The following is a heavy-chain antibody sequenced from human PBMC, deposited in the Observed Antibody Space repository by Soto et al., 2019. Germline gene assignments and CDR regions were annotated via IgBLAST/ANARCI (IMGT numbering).Heavy chain of an antibody. V-gene: IGHV3-30*03. J-gene: IGHJ4*02. CDR3: GRCNGDDCHSPFDY. D-gene: IGHD2-8*01. CDR1: GFTFSNFG. Sequence: QVQLLESGGGVVQPGGSLRLSCAASGFTFSNFGMHWVRQAPGKGLEWVADITKNGRNKDYADSVKGRLAISRDNSKNTLELQMNSLRVEDTAMYYCGRCNGDDCHSPFDYWGQGTLVTVSS. CDR2: ITKNGRNK.